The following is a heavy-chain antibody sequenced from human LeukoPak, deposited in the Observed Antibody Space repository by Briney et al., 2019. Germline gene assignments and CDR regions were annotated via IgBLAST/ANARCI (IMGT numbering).Heavy chain of an antibody. CDR2: ISNDGSRK. D-gene: IGHD3-3*01. Sequence: GGSLRLSCAPSGFTFSRHGMHWVRQAPGKGLEWVAIISNDGSRKYYAHSVEGRFTISRDNSKNTPYLQMDSLRAEDTAVYYCARDRAWNYFDYWGQGTLVTVSS. CDR3: ARDRAWNYFDY. V-gene: IGHV3-30*03. CDR1: GFTFSRHG. J-gene: IGHJ4*02.